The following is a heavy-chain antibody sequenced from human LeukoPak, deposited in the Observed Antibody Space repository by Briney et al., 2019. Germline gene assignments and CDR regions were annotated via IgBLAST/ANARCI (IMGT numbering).Heavy chain of an antibody. J-gene: IGHJ4*02. CDR3: ATLGGYYYDSSGY. CDR2: ISSSSSTI. CDR1: GFTFRSYS. Sequence: GSLRLSCAASGFTFRSYSMNWVRQAPGKGLEWVSYISSSSSTIYYADSVKGRFTISRDNAKNSLYLQMNSLRAEDTAVYYCATLGGYYYDSSGYWGQGTLVTVSS. V-gene: IGHV3-48*04. D-gene: IGHD3-22*01.